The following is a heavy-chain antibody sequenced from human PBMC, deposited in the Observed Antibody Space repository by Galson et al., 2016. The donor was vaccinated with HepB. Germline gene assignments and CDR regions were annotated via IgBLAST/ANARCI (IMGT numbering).Heavy chain of an antibody. Sequence: SVKVSCKASGDTFTKYTIHWVRQAPGQGLVWVGRIIPVPALAEYAQNFQDRVTITADKSTDTVYMKLSRLTFDDTAVYYCARVKWRENYFDSWGQGALVTVSS. D-gene: IGHD1-26*01. CDR3: ARVKWRENYFDS. V-gene: IGHV1-69*02. J-gene: IGHJ4*02. CDR2: IIPVPALA. CDR1: GDTFTKYT.